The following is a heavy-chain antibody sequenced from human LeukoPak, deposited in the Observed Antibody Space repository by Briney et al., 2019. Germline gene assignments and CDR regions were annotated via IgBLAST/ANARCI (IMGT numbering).Heavy chain of an antibody. J-gene: IGHJ5*01. Sequence: GASVKVSCKTSGYNFTTYFITWVRQAPGQGLEWMGWISPYNGHTKYARNLQGRVTMTTDTSTTTAFMELRSLMSDDTAVYYSAREGVSRKFDSWGQGTLVTVSS. CDR3: AREGVSRKFDS. CDR2: ISPYNGHT. V-gene: IGHV1-18*04. CDR1: GYNFTTYF. D-gene: IGHD5/OR15-5a*01.